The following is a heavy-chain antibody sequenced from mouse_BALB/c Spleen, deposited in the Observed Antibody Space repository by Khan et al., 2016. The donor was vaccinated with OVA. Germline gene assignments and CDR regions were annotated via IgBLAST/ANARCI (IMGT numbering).Heavy chain of an antibody. CDR3: ARRVTTYYAMDY. Sequence: VQLQQAGAELVKPGASVKLSCTASGFNIKDTYMHWVKQRPEQGLEWIGRIDPANGNTKYDPKFQGKATITADTSSNTAYLQLSSLTSEDTAVYYCARRVTTYYAMDYWGHGTSVTVSS. J-gene: IGHJ4*01. CDR2: IDPANGNT. V-gene: IGHV14-3*02. CDR1: GFNIKDTY. D-gene: IGHD2-1*01.